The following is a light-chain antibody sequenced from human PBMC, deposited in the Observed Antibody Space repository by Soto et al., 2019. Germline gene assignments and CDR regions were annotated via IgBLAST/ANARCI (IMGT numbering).Light chain of an antibody. CDR3: QSYDSSLSALVV. CDR2: GNS. J-gene: IGLJ2*01. Sequence: QSALTQPPSVSGAPGQRVTISCTGSSSNIGAGYDVHWYQQLPGTAPKLLIYGNSNRPSGVPDRFSGSKSGTSASLAITGLQADDEADYYCQSYDSSLSALVVFGGGTKLTVL. V-gene: IGLV1-40*01. CDR1: SSNIGAGYD.